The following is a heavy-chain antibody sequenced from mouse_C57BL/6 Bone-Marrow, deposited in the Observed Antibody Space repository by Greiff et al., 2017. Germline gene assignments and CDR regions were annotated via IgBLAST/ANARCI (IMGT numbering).Heavy chain of an antibody. Sequence: VQLQQSGTVLARPGASVKMSCKTSGYTFTSYWMHWVNQRPGLGLEWLGAIYPGNSDTSYNQKFKGKAKLTAVTSASTAYMELSSLTNEDSAVYYCTKLPSVERYFDYWGQGTTLTVSS. CDR2: IYPGNSDT. CDR1: GYTFTSYW. V-gene: IGHV1-5*01. J-gene: IGHJ2*01. D-gene: IGHD1-1*01. CDR3: TKLPSVERYFDY.